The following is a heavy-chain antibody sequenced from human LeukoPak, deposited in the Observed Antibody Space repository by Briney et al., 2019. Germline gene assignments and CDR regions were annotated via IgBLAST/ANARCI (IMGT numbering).Heavy chain of an antibody. CDR3: ARGQITGTTNWFDY. Sequence: GGSLRLSCAASGFSFGDFGMHWVRQAPGKGLEWVAVVWFDGTNRYYADSVKGRFTVSRDNSKNTLDLQMSSLRAEDTAIYYYARGQITGTTNWFDYWGQGTLVTVSS. CDR2: VWFDGTNR. J-gene: IGHJ4*02. CDR1: GFSFGDFG. V-gene: IGHV3-33*01. D-gene: IGHD1-7*01.